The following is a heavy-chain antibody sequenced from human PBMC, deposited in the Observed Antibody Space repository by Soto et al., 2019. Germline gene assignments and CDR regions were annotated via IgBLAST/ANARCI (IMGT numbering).Heavy chain of an antibody. D-gene: IGHD6-13*01. V-gene: IGHV3-53*01. CDR3: AREGIAAAPGYYGMDV. CDR2: IYSGGTT. J-gene: IGHJ6*02. CDR1: GFNVTSKY. Sequence: GGSLRLSCAASGFNVTSKYMNWVRQAPGKGLEWVSIIYSGGTTYYADSVKGRFTISRDNSKNALFLQLNSLGADDTAVYFCAREGIAAAPGYYGMDVWGHGTTVTVSS.